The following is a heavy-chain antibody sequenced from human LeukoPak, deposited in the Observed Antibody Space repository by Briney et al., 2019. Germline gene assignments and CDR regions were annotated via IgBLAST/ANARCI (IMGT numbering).Heavy chain of an antibody. V-gene: IGHV5-51*01. CDR1: GYSFTSYW. CDR3: ARTIDYGGNYWFDP. Sequence: GESLKISCMGSGYSFTSYWIGWVRRMPGKGLEWMGIIYPGDSDTRYSPSFQGQVTISADKTISTAYLQWSSLKASDTAMYYCARTIDYGGNYWFDPWGQGTLVTVSS. J-gene: IGHJ5*02. CDR2: IYPGDSDT. D-gene: IGHD4-23*01.